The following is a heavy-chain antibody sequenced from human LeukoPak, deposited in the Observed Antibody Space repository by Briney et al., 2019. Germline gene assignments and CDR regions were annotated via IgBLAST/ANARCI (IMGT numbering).Heavy chain of an antibody. CDR2: INGDGSWT. V-gene: IGHV3-74*01. Sequence: GSLRLSCAASGNYWMHWVRQAPGKGLVWVSHINGDGSWTTYADSVKGRFTISKDNAKNTVYLQMNNLRAEDTAVYYCVSFYETYWDRGTLVTVSS. CDR1: GNYW. J-gene: IGHJ4*02. CDR3: VSFYETY. D-gene: IGHD2-2*01.